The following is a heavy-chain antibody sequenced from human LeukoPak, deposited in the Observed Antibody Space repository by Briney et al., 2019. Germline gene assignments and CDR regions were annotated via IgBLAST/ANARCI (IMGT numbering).Heavy chain of an antibody. D-gene: IGHD5-18*01. CDR2: IYYSGST. V-gene: IGHV4-59*01. CDR3: ARGAAGYSYG. J-gene: IGHJ4*02. Sequence: SETLSLTCTVSGGSISSYYWSWIRQPPGKGLEWIGHIYYSGSTNYNPSLKSRATISIDTSKNQFSLRLSSVTAADTAVYYCARGAAGYSYGWGQGTLVTVSS. CDR1: GGSISSYY.